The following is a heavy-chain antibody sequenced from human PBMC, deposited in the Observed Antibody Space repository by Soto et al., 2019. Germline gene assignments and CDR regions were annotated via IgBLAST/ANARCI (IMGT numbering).Heavy chain of an antibody. CDR1: GFTFSSYA. D-gene: IGHD3-10*01. Sequence: EVQLLESGGGLVQPGGSLRLSCAASGFTFSSYAMSWVRQAPGKGLEWVSAISGSGGSTYYADSVKGRFTISRDNAKNKLYLQMNSLRVEDTAVYYCAKYWDVSGGYYKRNWFDPWGQGTLVTVSS. J-gene: IGHJ5*02. CDR2: ISGSGGST. V-gene: IGHV3-23*01. CDR3: AKYWDVSGGYYKRNWFDP.